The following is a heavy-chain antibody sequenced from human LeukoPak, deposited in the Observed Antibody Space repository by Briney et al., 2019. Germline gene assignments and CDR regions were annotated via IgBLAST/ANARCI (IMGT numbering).Heavy chain of an antibody. CDR1: GYTFTSYY. J-gene: IGHJ6*03. Sequence: ASVKVSCKASGYTFTSYYMHWVRQAPGQGLEWMGIINPSGGSTSYAQKFQGRVTMNRDMSTSTVYMELSSLRSEDTAVYYCARDRLFGYCSSTSCYNYYYYYMDVWGKGTTVTVSS. CDR2: INPSGGST. CDR3: ARDRLFGYCSSTSCYNYYYYYMDV. V-gene: IGHV1-46*01. D-gene: IGHD2-2*01.